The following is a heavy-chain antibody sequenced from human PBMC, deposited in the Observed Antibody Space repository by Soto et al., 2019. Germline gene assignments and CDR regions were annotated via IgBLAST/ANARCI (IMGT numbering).Heavy chain of an antibody. CDR2: ISSSGSTI. CDR1: GFTFSSYE. D-gene: IGHD6-6*01. CDR3: ARAPYSSSYYYGMDV. Sequence: PGGSLRLSCAASGFTFSSYEMNWVRQAPGKGLEWVSYISSSGSTIYYADSVKGRFTISRDNAKNSLYLQMNSLRAEDTAVYYCARAPYSSSYYYGMDVWGQGTTVTVSS. V-gene: IGHV3-48*03. J-gene: IGHJ6*02.